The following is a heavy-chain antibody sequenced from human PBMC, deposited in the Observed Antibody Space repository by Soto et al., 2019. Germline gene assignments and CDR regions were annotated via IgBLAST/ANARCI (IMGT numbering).Heavy chain of an antibody. J-gene: IGHJ5*01. V-gene: IGHV5-51*03. D-gene: IGHD6-19*01. CDR3: ARGSGWFDY. Sequence: EVQLVQSGAEVKKPGESLKISCKGSGYTFATYWIAWVRQMPGKGLEWMGIIYPSDSDTGYSPSFQGQVTISVDKSINTAYLQWSSLKASDTAMYYCARGSGWFDYWGQGTLFTVSA. CDR1: GYTFATYW. CDR2: IYPSDSDT.